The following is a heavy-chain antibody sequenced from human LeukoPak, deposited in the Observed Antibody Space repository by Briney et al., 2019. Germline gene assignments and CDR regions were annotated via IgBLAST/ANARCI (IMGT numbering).Heavy chain of an antibody. CDR1: GGTFSSYA. J-gene: IGHJ3*02. Sequence: GASVKVSCKASGGTFSSYAISWVRQAPGQGLEWMGWINPNSGGTNYAQKFQGRVTMTRDTSISTAYMELSRLRSDDTAVYYCAREKGGYSYRRDAFDIWGQGTMVTVSS. CDR3: AREKGGYSYRRDAFDI. D-gene: IGHD5-18*01. V-gene: IGHV1-2*02. CDR2: INPNSGGT.